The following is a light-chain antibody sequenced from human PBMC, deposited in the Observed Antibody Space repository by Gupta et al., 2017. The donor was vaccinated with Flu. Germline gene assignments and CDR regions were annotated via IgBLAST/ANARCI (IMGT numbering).Light chain of an antibody. Sequence: ALTQPASVSGSPRQPLTISCTGTSSAVGDYKDVSWYQQHPGQAHQLIMVVVSIRPSGVSKRFSGSTSCNTESPTTSTLQVEDEADEDDYYYKSNNTFGVCFGGGTKLTVL. CDR3: YYYKSNNTFGVC. J-gene: IGLJ2*01. CDR2: VVS. V-gene: IGLV2-14*01. CDR1: SSAVGDYKD.